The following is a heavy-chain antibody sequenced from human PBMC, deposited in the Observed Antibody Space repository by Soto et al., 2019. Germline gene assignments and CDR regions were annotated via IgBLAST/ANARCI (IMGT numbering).Heavy chain of an antibody. CDR2: IRGKRGNDGT. J-gene: IGHJ4*02. Sequence: EVQLVESGGGLVQPGGSLKLSCAASGFAFSDSAMHWVRQASGKGLEWIGRIRGKRGNDGTADAASVKGRFTISRDESKTTTYLQMNSLTIADTAVYYCTMRRDWKAGDPLDYWGPGALVTVSS. CDR3: TMRRDWKAGDPLDY. D-gene: IGHD2-21*01. CDR1: GFAFSDSA. V-gene: IGHV3-73*02.